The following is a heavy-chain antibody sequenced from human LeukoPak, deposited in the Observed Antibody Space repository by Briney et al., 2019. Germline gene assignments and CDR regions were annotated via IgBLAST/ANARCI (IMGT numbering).Heavy chain of an antibody. Sequence: GGSLRLSCAASGFTVSSNYMSWVRQAPGKGLEWVSVIYSGGSTYHADSVKGRFTISRDNSKNTLYLQMNSLRAEDTAVYYCATHSAPETPWYYYDSSGYAFDIWGQGTMVTVSS. V-gene: IGHV3-53*01. CDR1: GFTVSSNY. CDR2: IYSGGST. CDR3: ATHSAPETPWYYYDSSGYAFDI. D-gene: IGHD3-22*01. J-gene: IGHJ3*02.